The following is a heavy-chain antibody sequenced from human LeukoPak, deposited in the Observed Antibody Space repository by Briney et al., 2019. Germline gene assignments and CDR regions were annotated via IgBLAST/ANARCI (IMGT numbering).Heavy chain of an antibody. D-gene: IGHD5-24*01. J-gene: IGHJ4*02. CDR3: ARDNYYVSS. V-gene: IGHV4-39*07. CDR1: GGSISSTNYY. Sequence: SETLSLTCTVSGGSISSTNYYWGWIRQPPGKGLEWIGSIYYSGSAYYNPSLKSRVTISVDTSKNQFSLKLSSVTAADTAVYYCARDNYYVSSWGQGTLVTVSS. CDR2: IYYSGSA.